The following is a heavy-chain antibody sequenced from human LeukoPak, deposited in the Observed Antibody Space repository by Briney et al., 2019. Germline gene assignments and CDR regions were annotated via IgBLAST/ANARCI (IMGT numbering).Heavy chain of an antibody. D-gene: IGHD6-19*01. J-gene: IGHJ4*02. Sequence: GGSLRLSCAASGFTFSSYGMHWVRQAPGKGLEWVAFIRYDGTNKYYADSVKGRFTVSRDNAKNSLFLQMNSLRVEDTAVYYCTRDSGRFRLDYWGQGVLVTVSS. CDR1: GFTFSSYG. V-gene: IGHV3-30*02. CDR2: IRYDGTNK. CDR3: TRDSGRFRLDY.